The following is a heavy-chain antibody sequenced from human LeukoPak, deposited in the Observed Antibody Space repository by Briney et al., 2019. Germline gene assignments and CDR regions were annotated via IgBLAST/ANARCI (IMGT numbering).Heavy chain of an antibody. Sequence: PSETLSLTCTVSGGSFNGYRWTWIRQSAGKGLEWIGRIYSSGTTSCNPSLKSRVTMSVDASKNQFSLRLSSVTAADTAVYYCARADYFDYWGQGILVTVSS. CDR1: GGSFNGYR. CDR2: IYSSGTT. J-gene: IGHJ4*02. CDR3: ARADYFDY. V-gene: IGHV4-4*07.